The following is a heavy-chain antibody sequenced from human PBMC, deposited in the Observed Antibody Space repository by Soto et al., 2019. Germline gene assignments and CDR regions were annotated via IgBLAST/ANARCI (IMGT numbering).Heavy chain of an antibody. CDR1: GFTFSSYA. D-gene: IGHD3-3*01. Sequence: GGSLRLSCAASGFTFSSYAMSWVRQAPGKGLEWVSAISGSGGSTYYADSVKGRFTISRDNSKNTLYLQMNSLRAEDTAVYYCAKVGRADDFWSGYGTRPKNNGYEGDYDYWGQGTLVTVSS. V-gene: IGHV3-23*01. CDR2: ISGSGGST. J-gene: IGHJ4*02. CDR3: AKVGRADDFWSGYGTRPKNNGYEGDYDY.